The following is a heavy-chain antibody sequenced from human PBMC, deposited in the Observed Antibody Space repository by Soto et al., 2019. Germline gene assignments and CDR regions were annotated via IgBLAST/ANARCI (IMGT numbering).Heavy chain of an antibody. CDR2: ISGSGTNR. V-gene: IGHV3-23*01. CDR1: GFTFSSYA. Sequence: EVQLLESGGGLVQPGGSLRLSCAASGFTFSSYAMTWVRQAPGKGLEWVSAISGSGTNRYYADSVKGRFTISRDNSKNTLDLQMNSLRAEDTAVYYCAKDRVDYGDYRGLDYWGQGTLVTVSS. J-gene: IGHJ4*02. CDR3: AKDRVDYGDYRGLDY. D-gene: IGHD4-17*01.